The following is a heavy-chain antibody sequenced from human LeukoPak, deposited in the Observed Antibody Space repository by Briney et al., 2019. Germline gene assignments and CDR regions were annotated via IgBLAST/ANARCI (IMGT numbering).Heavy chain of an antibody. CDR1: GVTVSGNY. J-gene: IGHJ6*03. V-gene: IGHV3-66*02. CDR2: IYSGGST. Sequence: GGSLRLSCVASGVTVSGNYMSWVRQAPGKGLEWVSFIYSGGSTYYADSVKGRFTISRDNSKNTLYLQMNSLSTEDTAVYYCARVKDFPYYYYMDVWGKGTTVTVSS. CDR3: ARVKDFPYYYYMDV.